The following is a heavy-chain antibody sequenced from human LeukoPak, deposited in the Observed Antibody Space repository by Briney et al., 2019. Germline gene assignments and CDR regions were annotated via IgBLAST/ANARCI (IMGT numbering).Heavy chain of an antibody. Sequence: GGSLRLSCAASGFTFSSYWMSWVRQAPGKGLEWVANIKQDGSEKYYVDSVKGRFTISRDNAKSSLYLQMNSLRVEDTAVYYCARAGLLWFGDSRMDVWGQGTTVTVSS. V-gene: IGHV3-7*01. J-gene: IGHJ6*02. CDR2: IKQDGSEK. D-gene: IGHD3-10*01. CDR3: ARAGLLWFGDSRMDV. CDR1: GFTFSSYW.